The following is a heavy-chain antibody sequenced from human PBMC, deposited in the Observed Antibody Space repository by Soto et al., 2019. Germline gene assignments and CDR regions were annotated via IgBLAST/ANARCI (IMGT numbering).Heavy chain of an antibody. Sequence: SETLSLTCSVSGGSIGSSSYYFGCIRQPPGKGLEWIGSLYYTGTTYYNSSLKSRVTISADKSQKQFSLRLSSVTAADTAVYYCGADCSRTYGYDWFDPWGQGTLVTVSS. J-gene: IGHJ5*02. D-gene: IGHD2-2*01. V-gene: IGHV4-39*01. CDR3: GADCSRTYGYDWFDP. CDR1: GGSIGSSSYY. CDR2: LYYTGTT.